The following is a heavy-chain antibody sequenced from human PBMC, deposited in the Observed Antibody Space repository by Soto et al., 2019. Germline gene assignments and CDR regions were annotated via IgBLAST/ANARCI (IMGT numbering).Heavy chain of an antibody. CDR3: ARQRRITIFGVGIIRSSLCGRGG. D-gene: IGHD3-3*01. CDR1: GPTFTGYD. CDR2: MNPNSGNP. V-gene: IGHV1-8*01. J-gene: IGHJ2*01. Sequence: APVKVSCKASGPTFTGYDINRVRKATGQGLEWMRWMNPNSGNPGYAQKFQGRVTMTRNTSISTAYMELSSLRSEDTAVYYCARQRRITIFGVGIIRSSLCGRGGRGR.